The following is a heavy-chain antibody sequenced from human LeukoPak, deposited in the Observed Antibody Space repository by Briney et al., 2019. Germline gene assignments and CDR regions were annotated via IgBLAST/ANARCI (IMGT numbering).Heavy chain of an antibody. D-gene: IGHD3-22*01. J-gene: IGHJ5*02. CDR3: ARDRYYYDSSGYYGNWFDP. V-gene: IGHV1-2*02. CDR2: INPNSGGT. Sequence: GASVKVSCKASGYTFTGYYMHWVRQAPGQGLEWMGWINPNSGGTNYAQKFQGRVTMTTDTSTSTAYMELRSLRSDNTAVYYCARDRYYYDSSGYYGNWFDPWGQGTLVTVSS. CDR1: GYTFTGYY.